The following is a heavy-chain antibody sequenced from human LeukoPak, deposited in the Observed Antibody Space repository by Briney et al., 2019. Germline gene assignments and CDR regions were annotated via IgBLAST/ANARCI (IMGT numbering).Heavy chain of an antibody. V-gene: IGHV1-24*01. D-gene: IGHD6-19*01. CDR1: GYTLTELS. J-gene: IGHJ4*02. Sequence: GASVKVSCKVSGYTLTELSMHWVRQAPGKGLEWMGGFDLEDGETIYAQKFKGRVTMTEETSTDTAYMELSSLRSEDTAVYYCATDPSYSSGWYWGQGTLVTVSS. CDR3: ATDPSYSSGWY. CDR2: FDLEDGET.